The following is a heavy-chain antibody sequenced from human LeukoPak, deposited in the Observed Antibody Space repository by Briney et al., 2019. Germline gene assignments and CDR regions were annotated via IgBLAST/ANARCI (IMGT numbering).Heavy chain of an antibody. J-gene: IGHJ4*02. CDR1: GFTFSNYE. CDR2: ISSDGITI. CDR3: ARAYMTATRHFDS. D-gene: IGHD2-21*02. V-gene: IGHV3-48*03. Sequence: PGGSLRLSCAASGFTFSNYEMNWVRQAPGKGLEWVSYISSDGITIYYADSVKGRFTISRDNAKNSLYLQMNGLRAEDTAVYYCARAYMTATRHFDSWGQGTLVTVSS.